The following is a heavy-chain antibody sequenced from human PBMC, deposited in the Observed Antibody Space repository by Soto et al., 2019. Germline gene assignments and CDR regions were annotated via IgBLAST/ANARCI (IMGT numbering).Heavy chain of an antibody. CDR2: ISASGGST. CDR1: GFAFSDYP. CDR3: TRDASRDSSARGWFDP. J-gene: IGHJ5*02. Sequence: PGGSLRLSCAASGFAFSDYPMTWVRQAPGKRLEWVSSISASGGSTYYPGSVKGRFTISRDNSKNSLHLQMNSLRAEDTAVYYCTRDASRDSSARGWFDPWGPGTLVTVSS. V-gene: IGHV3-23*01. D-gene: IGHD6-13*01.